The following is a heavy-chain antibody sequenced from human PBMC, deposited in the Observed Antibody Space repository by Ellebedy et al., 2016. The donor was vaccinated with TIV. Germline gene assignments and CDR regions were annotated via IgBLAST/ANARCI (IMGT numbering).Heavy chain of an antibody. CDR1: GGSFSSYV. V-gene: IGHV1-69*06. Sequence: AASAKVSCKASGGSFSSYVISWVRQAPGQGLEWMGGIIPVIETPNYAQKFQGRLTVSADKSTNTAYMELSSLTSEDTAVYYCAADLASVGQWGQGTLVIVSS. D-gene: IGHD1-26*01. J-gene: IGHJ1*01. CDR2: IIPVIETP. CDR3: AADLASVGQ.